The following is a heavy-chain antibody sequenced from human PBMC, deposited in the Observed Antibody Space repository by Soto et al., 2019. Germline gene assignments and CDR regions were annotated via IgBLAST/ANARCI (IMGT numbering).Heavy chain of an antibody. V-gene: IGHV4-30-4*01. J-gene: IGHJ3*02. CDR3: ARHGYCSGGSCYPPPAFDI. D-gene: IGHD2-15*01. CDR2: IYYSGST. CDR1: GGSISSGDYY. Sequence: PSETLSLTCTVSGGSISSGDYYWSWIRQPPGKGLEWIGYIYYSGSTYYNPSLKSRVTISVDTSKNQFSLKLSSVTAADTAVYYCARHGYCSGGSCYPPPAFDIWGQGTMVTVSS.